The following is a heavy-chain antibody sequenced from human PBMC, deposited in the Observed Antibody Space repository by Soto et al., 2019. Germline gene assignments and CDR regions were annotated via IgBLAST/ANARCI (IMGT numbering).Heavy chain of an antibody. CDR2: IYSGGST. CDR3: ARGIVGVMIDYYYGMDV. Sequence: EVQLVESGGGLIQPGGSLRLSCGASGFIVSSNYMSWVRQAPGKGLEWVSLIYSGGSTYYADSVKGRFTISRDNSKNTLYLQMNSLSVEDTAVYYCARGIVGVMIDYYYGMDVWGQGTTVTVSS. CDR1: GFIVSSNY. D-gene: IGHD3-22*01. J-gene: IGHJ6*02. V-gene: IGHV3-53*01.